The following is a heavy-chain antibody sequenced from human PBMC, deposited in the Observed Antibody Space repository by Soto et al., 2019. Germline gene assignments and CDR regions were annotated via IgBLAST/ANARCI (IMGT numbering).Heavy chain of an antibody. CDR1: GGSISSYY. CDR2: IYYSGST. D-gene: IGHD2-15*01. J-gene: IGHJ4*02. CDR3: ARARVGRVGYFDY. Sequence: PSETLPLTCTVSGGSISSYYWSWIRQPPGKGLEWIGYIYYSGSTNYNPSLKSRVTISLDTSKNQFSLKLSSVTAADTAVYYCARARVGRVGYFDYWGQGTLVTSPQ. V-gene: IGHV4-59*01.